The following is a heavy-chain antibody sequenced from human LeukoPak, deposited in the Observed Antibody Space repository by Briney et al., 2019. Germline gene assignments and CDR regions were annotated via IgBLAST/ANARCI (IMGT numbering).Heavy chain of an antibody. CDR1: GGSISSSSYY. D-gene: IGHD2-15*01. CDR3: AREVGYCSGGSCYSYFDY. Sequence: SETLSLTCTVSGGSISSSSYYWGWIRQPPGKGLEWIGSIYYSGSTYYNPSLKSRVTISVDTSKNQFSLKLSSVTAADTAVYYCAREVGYCSGGSCYSYFDYWGQGTLVTVSS. V-gene: IGHV4-39*07. J-gene: IGHJ4*02. CDR2: IYYSGST.